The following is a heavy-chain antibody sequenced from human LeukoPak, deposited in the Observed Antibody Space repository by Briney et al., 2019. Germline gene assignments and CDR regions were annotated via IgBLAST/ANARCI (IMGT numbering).Heavy chain of an antibody. CDR3: TTEHPGYSSIRGARPPNDY. V-gene: IGHV3-15*01. Sequence: GGSLRLSCAASGFTFSNAWMSWVRQAPGKGLEWVGRIKSKTDGGTTDYAAPVKGRFTISRDDSKNTLYLQMNSLKTEDTAVYYCTTEHPGYSSIRGARPPNDYWGQGTLVTVSS. CDR1: GFTFSNAW. J-gene: IGHJ4*02. CDR2: IKSKTDGGTT. D-gene: IGHD6-13*01.